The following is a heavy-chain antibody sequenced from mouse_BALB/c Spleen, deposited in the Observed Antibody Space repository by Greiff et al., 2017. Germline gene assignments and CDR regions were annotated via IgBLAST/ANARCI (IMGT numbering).Heavy chain of an antibody. Sequence: EVLLVESGGDLVKPGGSLKLSCAASGFTFSSYGMSWVRQTPDKRLEWVATISSGGSYTYYPDSVKGRFTISRDNAKNTLYLQLSSLKSEDTAVYYCARHGDYGDAMDYWGEGTSVTVSS. V-gene: IGHV5-6*01. CDR3: ARHGDYGDAMDY. J-gene: IGHJ4*01. CDR1: GFTFSSYG. D-gene: IGHD2-4*01. CDR2: ISSGGSYT.